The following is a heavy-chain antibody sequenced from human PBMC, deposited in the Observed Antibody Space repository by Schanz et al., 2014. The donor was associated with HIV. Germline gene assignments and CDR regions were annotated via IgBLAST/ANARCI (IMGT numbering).Heavy chain of an antibody. D-gene: IGHD3-10*01. CDR3: ARGSGPYYYYGMDV. CDR2: IWYDGSNK. CDR1: GFTFSTYG. J-gene: IGHJ6*02. Sequence: VQLVESGGGLVQPGGSLRLSCAASGFTFSTYGMHWVRQAPGKGLEWVAVIWYDGSNKYYADSVKGRFTISRDNSKNTLYLQMNSLRAEDTAVYYCARGSGPYYYYGMDVWGQGTTVTVSS. V-gene: IGHV3-33*08.